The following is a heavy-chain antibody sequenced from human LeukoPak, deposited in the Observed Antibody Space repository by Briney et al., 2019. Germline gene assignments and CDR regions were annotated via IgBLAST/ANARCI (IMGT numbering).Heavy chain of an antibody. J-gene: IGHJ5*02. Sequence: SETLSLTCTVSGGSISSYYWSWIRQPPGKGLEWIGYIYTSGSTNYNPSLKSRVTTSVDTSKNQFSLKLSSVTAADTAVYYCARDHYDFWSGYYTGIWFDPWGQGTLVTVSS. D-gene: IGHD3-3*01. V-gene: IGHV4-4*09. CDR1: GGSISSYY. CDR2: IYTSGST. CDR3: ARDHYDFWSGYYTGIWFDP.